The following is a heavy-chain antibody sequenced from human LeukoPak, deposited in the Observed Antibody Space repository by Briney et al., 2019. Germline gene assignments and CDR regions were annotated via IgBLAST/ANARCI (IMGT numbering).Heavy chain of an antibody. CDR1: GFTFSSYS. Sequence: GGSLRLSCAASGFTFSSYSMNWVRQAPGKGLEWVSAISGSGGSTYYADSVKGRFTISRDNSKNTLYLQMNSLRAEDTAVYYCAKLPLPYYDSSGYEGTNWFDPWGQGTLVTVSS. CDR3: AKLPLPYYDSSGYEGTNWFDP. CDR2: ISGSGGST. V-gene: IGHV3-23*01. D-gene: IGHD3-22*01. J-gene: IGHJ5*02.